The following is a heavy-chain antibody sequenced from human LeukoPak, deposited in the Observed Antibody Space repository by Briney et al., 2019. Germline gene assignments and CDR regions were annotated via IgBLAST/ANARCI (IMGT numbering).Heavy chain of an antibody. Sequence: GGSLRLSCAASGFTFSSYAMSWVRQAPGKGLEWVSAISGSGGSTYYADSVKGRFTISRDNSKNTLYLQMNSLRAEDTAVYYCAKGKLLRELYNWFDPWGQGTLVTVSS. CDR3: AKGKLLRELYNWFDP. CDR1: GFTFSSYA. D-gene: IGHD2-15*01. J-gene: IGHJ5*02. V-gene: IGHV3-23*01. CDR2: ISGSGGST.